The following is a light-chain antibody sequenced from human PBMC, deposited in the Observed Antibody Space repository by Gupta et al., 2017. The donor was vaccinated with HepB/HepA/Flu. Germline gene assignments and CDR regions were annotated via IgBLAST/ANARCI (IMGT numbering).Light chain of an antibody. CDR3: QQRYSSPVT. Sequence: DIQMTQSPSSLSASVGDRVTITCRASQSIGDYLNWYQQKPGKAPNLLIYAASRLQSGVPSRFSGSGSGTDFTLTISRRQPEDFGTYFCQQRYSSPVTFGHGTKVDVK. V-gene: IGKV1-39*01. J-gene: IGKJ3*01. CDR1: QSIGDY. CDR2: AAS.